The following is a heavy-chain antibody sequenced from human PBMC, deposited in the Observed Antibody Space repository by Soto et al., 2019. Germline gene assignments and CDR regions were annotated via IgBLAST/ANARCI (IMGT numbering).Heavy chain of an antibody. D-gene: IGHD6-19*01. CDR1: GFTFSNYA. V-gene: IGHV3-23*01. CDR3: ARDSSGYFLQH. CDR2: ISGSGGST. Sequence: GGSLRLSCAASGFTFSNYAVTWIRQAPGKGLEWVSTISGSGGSTYYADSVKGRFTISRDNSKNTLYLQMNSLRAEDTAVYYCARDSSGYFLQHWGQGTLVTVSS. J-gene: IGHJ1*01.